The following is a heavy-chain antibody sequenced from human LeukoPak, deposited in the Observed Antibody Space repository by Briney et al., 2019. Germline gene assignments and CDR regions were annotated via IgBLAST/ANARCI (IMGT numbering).Heavy chain of an antibody. J-gene: IGHJ4*02. Sequence: GGSLRLACAASGFTFSSYAMSWVRQAPGKVLEWVSAISGSGGSTYYADSGKGRFTISRDNYKKTLSLQMTSLRAEDTAVYSCANCAPYYYDSSGYYWGQGTLVTVSS. CDR2: ISGSGGST. CDR3: ANCAPYYYDSSGYY. D-gene: IGHD3-22*01. CDR1: GFTFSSYA. V-gene: IGHV3-23*01.